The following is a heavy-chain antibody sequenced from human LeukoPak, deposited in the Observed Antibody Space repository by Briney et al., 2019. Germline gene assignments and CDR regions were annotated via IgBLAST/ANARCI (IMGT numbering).Heavy chain of an antibody. CDR2: IYYSGCT. CDR3: ARDASHAFDI. V-gene: IGHV4-59*01. CDR1: GGSISSYY. J-gene: IGHJ3*02. Sequence: SETLSLTCTVSGGSISSYYWSWIRQPPGKGLEWIGYIYYSGCTNYNPSLKSRVTISVDTSKNQFSLKLSSVTAADTAVYYCARDASHAFDIWGQGTMVTVSS.